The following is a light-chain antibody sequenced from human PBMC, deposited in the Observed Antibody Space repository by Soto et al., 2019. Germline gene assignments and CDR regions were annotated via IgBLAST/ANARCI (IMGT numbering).Light chain of an antibody. V-gene: IGKV3-15*01. Sequence: DIVMTQSPATLSVSTGDRATLSCRASQSVSSYLAWYQHKAGQAPRLLINAASTRASGIPARFSGSGSGTEFTLTITSLQSEDFAVYYCQQRSNWPPITFGQGTRLEIK. CDR2: AAS. CDR1: QSVSSY. CDR3: QQRSNWPPIT. J-gene: IGKJ5*01.